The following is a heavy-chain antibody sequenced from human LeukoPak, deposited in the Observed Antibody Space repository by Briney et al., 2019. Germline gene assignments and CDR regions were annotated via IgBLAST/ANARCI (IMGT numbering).Heavy chain of an antibody. CDR2: IKEDGTER. CDR3: VRESRPGGAMGLYHNLDY. J-gene: IGHJ4*02. CDR1: GFTFSDFW. Sequence: GGSLRLSCAGSGFTFSDFWMTWVRQTPGKGLEWVANIKEDGTERNLVDSVKGRFTISRDNTKNLLFLEMNNLRGDDTAIYYCVRESRPGGAMGLYHNLDYWGQGTLVAVSS. V-gene: IGHV3-7*01. D-gene: IGHD1-1*01.